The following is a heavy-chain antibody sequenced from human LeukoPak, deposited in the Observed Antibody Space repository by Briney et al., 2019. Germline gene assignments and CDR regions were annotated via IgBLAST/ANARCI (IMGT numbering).Heavy chain of an antibody. V-gene: IGHV4-39*01. Sequence: PSETLSLTCSVSGDSISRSSFYWGWIRQPPGKGLEWIGSFYYSGSTYYNPSLKSRVIISVDTSKNQFSLKLSSVTAADTAVYYCASPGCYASGTYCHYFDYWGQGTLVTVSS. J-gene: IGHJ4*02. CDR1: GDSISRSSFY. CDR2: FYYSGST. CDR3: ASPGCYASGTYCHYFDY. D-gene: IGHD3-10*01.